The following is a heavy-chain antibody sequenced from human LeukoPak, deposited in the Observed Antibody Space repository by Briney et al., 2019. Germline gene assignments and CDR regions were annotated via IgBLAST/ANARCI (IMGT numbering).Heavy chain of an antibody. V-gene: IGHV4-59*01. J-gene: IGHJ5*02. D-gene: IGHD2-15*01. Sequence: RPSETLSLTCTVSGGSMNDYYWSWIRQPPGRGLEWIGYMYYSGSTNYNPSLKSRVSISIDTPKNQFSLKLSSVTAADTAVYYCARDRYCIGGICYSGRFDPWGRGTLVTVSS. CDR2: MYYSGST. CDR1: GGSMNDYY. CDR3: ARDRYCIGGICYSGRFDP.